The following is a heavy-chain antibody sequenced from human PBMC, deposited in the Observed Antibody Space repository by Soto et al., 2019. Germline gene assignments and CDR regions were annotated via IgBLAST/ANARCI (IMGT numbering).Heavy chain of an antibody. CDR2: ISHSGNT. Sequence: QVHLQESGPGLVKPSQTLSLTCSVSDGSISSAGYYWTWIRHHPEKGLEWIGSISHSGNTYYNPSPKSRFTMSPDTSKNQFSPKPPAVTAADSAVYYCGSLGYCGGGSSAPIDLRGQGTPVTAS. CDR1: DGSISSAGYY. V-gene: IGHV4-31*03. CDR3: GSLGYCGGGSSAPIDL. D-gene: IGHD2-15*01. J-gene: IGHJ4*02.